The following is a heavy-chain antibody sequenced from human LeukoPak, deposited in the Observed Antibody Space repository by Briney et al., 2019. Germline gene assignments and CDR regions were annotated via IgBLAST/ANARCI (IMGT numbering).Heavy chain of an antibody. Sequence: GGSLRLSCAASGFTFSSYSMNWVRQAPGKGLEWVANIKQDGSEKYYVDSVKGRFTISRDNAKHSLYLQMNSLRAEDTAVYYCARTTRGYRIDYWGQGTLVTVSS. CDR2: IKQDGSEK. D-gene: IGHD5-18*01. V-gene: IGHV3-7*01. CDR3: ARTTRGYRIDY. CDR1: GFTFSSYS. J-gene: IGHJ4*02.